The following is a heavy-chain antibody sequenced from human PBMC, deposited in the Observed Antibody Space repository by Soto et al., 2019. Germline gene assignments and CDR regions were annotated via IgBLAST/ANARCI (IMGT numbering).Heavy chain of an antibody. CDR2: ISWNSGSI. CDR1: VFTFDDYG. CDR3: AKVSTTHTFGPLDP. J-gene: IGHJ5*02. Sequence: GGSLRLSCASSVFTFDDYGMHWVRQAPGKGLEWVSGISWNSGSIGYADSVKGRFIISRDNAKNSLYLQMNNLRPEDTAFYFCAKVSTTHTFGPLDPWGQGTLVTVSS. V-gene: IGHV3-9*01. D-gene: IGHD1-1*01.